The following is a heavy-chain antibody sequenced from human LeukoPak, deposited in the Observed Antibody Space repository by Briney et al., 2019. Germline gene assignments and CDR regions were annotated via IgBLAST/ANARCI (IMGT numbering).Heavy chain of an antibody. CDR2: ISSSSGNI. D-gene: IGHD3-10*01. V-gene: IGHV3-48*01. J-gene: IGHJ4*02. CDR3: ARDVATGTLPDY. Sequence: GGSLRLSCAASRFSFSSYGMNWVRQAPGQGLEWVSYISSSSGNIHYADSVKGRFTISRDNAKNSLFLQMNSLRVEDTAVYYCARDVATGTLPDYWGQGTLVTVSS. CDR1: RFSFSSYG.